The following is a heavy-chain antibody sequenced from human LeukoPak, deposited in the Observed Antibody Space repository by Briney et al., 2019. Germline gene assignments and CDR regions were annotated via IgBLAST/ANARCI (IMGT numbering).Heavy chain of an antibody. CDR3: ARGGGSCYSCWFDP. V-gene: IGHV4-31*03. D-gene: IGHD2-15*01. Sequence: PSETLSLTCTVSGGSISSGGYYWSWIRQHPGKGLEWIGYIYYSGSTYYNPSVKSRVTISVDTSKNQFSLKLSSVTAADMAVYYCARGGGSCYSCWFDPWGQGTLVTVSS. J-gene: IGHJ5*02. CDR1: GGSISSGGYY. CDR2: IYYSGST.